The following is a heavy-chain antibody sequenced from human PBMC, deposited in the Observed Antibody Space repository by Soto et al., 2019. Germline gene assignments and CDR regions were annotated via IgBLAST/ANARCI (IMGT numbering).Heavy chain of an antibody. V-gene: IGHV1-69*02. CDR2: IIPILGIA. J-gene: IGHJ5*02. Sequence: QVQLVQSGAEVKKPGSSVKVSCKASGGTFSSYTISWVRQAPGQGLEWMGRIIPILGIANYAQKFQGRVTITADKSTSTAYMELSSLRPEDTAVYYCARGGGGNWFDPWGQGTLVTVSS. CDR3: ARGGGGNWFDP. CDR1: GGTFSSYT. D-gene: IGHD1-26*01.